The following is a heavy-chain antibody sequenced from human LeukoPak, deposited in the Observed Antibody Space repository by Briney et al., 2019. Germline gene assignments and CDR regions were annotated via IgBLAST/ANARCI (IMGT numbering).Heavy chain of an antibody. CDR1: GGSISSGSYY. Sequence: SQTLSLTCTVSGGSISSGSYYWSWIPQPAGKGLEWIGRIYASGRTNYNPSLKSRVTISVDTYKNQLSLKLSSVTAADTAVYYCARDSPYDSSGYYYHYWGQGTLVTVSS. V-gene: IGHV4-61*02. J-gene: IGHJ4*02. D-gene: IGHD3-22*01. CDR3: ARDSPYDSSGYYYHY. CDR2: IYASGRT.